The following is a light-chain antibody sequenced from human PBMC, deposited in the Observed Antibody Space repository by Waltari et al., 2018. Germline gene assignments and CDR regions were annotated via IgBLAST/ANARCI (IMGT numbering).Light chain of an antibody. Sequence: EIVMTQSPATLSVSPGETATLCCRASQSVSSNVAWYQKKPGQPPRLLIYDASTMATSIPSKFSGSGSGTEFTLTISSLQSEDFAVYYCQQYNRWPPITFGHGTRLEIK. V-gene: IGKV3-15*01. CDR3: QQYNRWPPIT. CDR2: DAS. CDR1: QSVSSN. J-gene: IGKJ5*01.